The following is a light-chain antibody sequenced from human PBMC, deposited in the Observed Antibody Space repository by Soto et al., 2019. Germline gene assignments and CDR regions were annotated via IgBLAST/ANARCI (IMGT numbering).Light chain of an antibody. Sequence: QSVLTQPPSASGTPGQRVTISCSGSSSNIETNTVDWYQHLPGTAPKVLIFNNNQRPSGVPDLFSGSKSGTSASLAISGLQSEDEADYYCAVWDDSLSGMVFGGGTKLTVL. CDR1: SSNIETNT. CDR2: NNN. V-gene: IGLV1-44*01. CDR3: AVWDDSLSGMV. J-gene: IGLJ2*01.